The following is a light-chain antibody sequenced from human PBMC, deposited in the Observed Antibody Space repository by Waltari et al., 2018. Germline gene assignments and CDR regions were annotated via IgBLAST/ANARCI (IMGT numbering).Light chain of an antibody. Sequence: QAVLTQPPSASGAPGQMVSISCSGTNSNIGSNTVNWYQQLPGTAPKLLISGDYQRPSGVPDRFFVSRFGTSASLAISGLLSEDESDYYCATWDDSLNGGVFGGGTKRTVL. V-gene: IGLV1-44*01. CDR1: NSNIGSNT. CDR3: ATWDDSLNGGV. CDR2: GDY. J-gene: IGLJ3*02.